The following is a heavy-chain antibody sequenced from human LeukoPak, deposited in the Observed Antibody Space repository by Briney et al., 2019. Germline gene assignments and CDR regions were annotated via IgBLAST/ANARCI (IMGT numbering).Heavy chain of an antibody. CDR1: GGSIRSTSYY. Sequence: PSETLSLTCTGSGGSIRSTSYYWGWVRQPPGKGLEWIGSIHYSGTTYYNPSLKSRVTISLDTSKNQFSLELTSVTAADTAVFYCVRVSGGSYFYYYYYMDIWGKGTTVTVSS. J-gene: IGHJ6*03. V-gene: IGHV4-39*07. CDR3: VRVSGGSYFYYYYYMDI. CDR2: IHYSGTT. D-gene: IGHD1-26*01.